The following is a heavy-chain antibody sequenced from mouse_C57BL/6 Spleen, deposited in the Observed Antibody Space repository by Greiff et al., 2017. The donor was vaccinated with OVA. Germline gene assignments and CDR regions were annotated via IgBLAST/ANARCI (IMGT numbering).Heavy chain of an antibody. V-gene: IGHV1-15*01. J-gene: IGHJ4*01. CDR1: GYTFTDYE. CDR3: TRKRVYYGSGYAMDD. D-gene: IGHD1-1*01. CDR2: IDPETGGT. Sequence: QVQLQQSGAELVRPGASVTLSCKASGYTFTDYEMHWVKQTPVPGLEWIGAIDPETGGTAYNQKFQGKALLTAANSSSTAYMELCSVTSEDAAVYNCTRKRVYYGSGYAMDDWGQGTSVTVSS.